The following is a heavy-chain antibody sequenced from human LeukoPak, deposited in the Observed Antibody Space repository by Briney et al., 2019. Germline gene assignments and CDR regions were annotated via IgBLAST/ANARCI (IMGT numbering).Heavy chain of an antibody. CDR2: IYPGDSDT. J-gene: IGHJ4*02. V-gene: IGHV5-51*01. Sequence: GESLKISCKGSGCSFTSYWIGWVRQMPGKGLEWMGIIYPGDSDTRYSPSFQGQVTISADKSISTAYLQWSSLKASDTAMYYCARIGYCSSTSCYWILDYWGQGTLVTVSS. CDR3: ARIGYCSSTSCYWILDY. D-gene: IGHD2-2*01. CDR1: GCSFTSYW.